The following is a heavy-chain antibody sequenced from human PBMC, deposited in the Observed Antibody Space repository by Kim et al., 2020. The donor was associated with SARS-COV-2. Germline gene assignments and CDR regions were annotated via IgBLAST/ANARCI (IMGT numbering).Heavy chain of an antibody. CDR2: INTNTGNP. D-gene: IGHD3-22*01. J-gene: IGHJ4*02. V-gene: IGHV7-4-1*02. CDR3: ARDLGHYYYDSSGFFVFDY. CDR1: GYTFTSYA. Sequence: ASVKVSCKASGYTFTSYAMNWVRQAPGQVLEWMGWINTNTGNPTYAQGFTGRFVFSLDTSVSTAYLQISSLKAEDTAVYYCARDLGHYYYDSSGFFVFDYWGQGTLVTVSS.